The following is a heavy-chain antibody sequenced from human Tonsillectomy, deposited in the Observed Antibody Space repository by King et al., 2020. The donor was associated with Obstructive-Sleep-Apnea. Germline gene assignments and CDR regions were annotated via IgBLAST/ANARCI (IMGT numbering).Heavy chain of an antibody. CDR1: GGSFSDYY. D-gene: IGHD6-13*01. V-gene: IGHV4-34*01. CDR2: INHSGST. Sequence: VQLQQWGAGLLKPSETLSLTCAVFGGSFSDYYWSWIRQPPVKGLEWIGEINHSGSTNYNPSLKSRVTISVDTSKNQFSLRLNSVTAADTAVYLCARGSGAAAVNWFDPWGQGTLVTVSS. J-gene: IGHJ5*02. CDR3: ARGSGAAAVNWFDP.